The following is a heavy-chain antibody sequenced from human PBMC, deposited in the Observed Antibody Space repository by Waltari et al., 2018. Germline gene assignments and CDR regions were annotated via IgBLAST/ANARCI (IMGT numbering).Heavy chain of an antibody. CDR2: FDPEDGET. V-gene: IGHV1-24*01. CDR1: GYTLTELT. CDR3: ATHYGGNSGWRDY. Sequence: QVQLVQSGAEVTKPGASVKVSCKVSGYTLTELTIHWVRQAPGKGLEWMGGFDPEDGETIYAQKFQGRVTMTEDISTDTAYMELSSLRSEDTAVYYCATHYGGNSGWRDYWGQGTLVTVSS. J-gene: IGHJ4*02. D-gene: IGHD4-17*01.